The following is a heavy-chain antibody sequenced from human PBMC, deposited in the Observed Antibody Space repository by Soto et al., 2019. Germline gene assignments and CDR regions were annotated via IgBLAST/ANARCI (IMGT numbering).Heavy chain of an antibody. CDR2: IDWDDDK. CDR3: ARSIVAAGTRWFDP. Sequence: SGPTLVNPTHTLTLTCTFSGVSLSTSGRRVSWIRQPPGKALEWLARIDWDDDKLYSTSLKTRLTISKDTSKNQVVLTMTNMDRLEKATYYCARSIVAAGTRWFDPFGQGTLVTFYS. J-gene: IGHJ5*02. V-gene: IGHV2-70*04. CDR1: GVSLSTSGRR. D-gene: IGHD6-13*01.